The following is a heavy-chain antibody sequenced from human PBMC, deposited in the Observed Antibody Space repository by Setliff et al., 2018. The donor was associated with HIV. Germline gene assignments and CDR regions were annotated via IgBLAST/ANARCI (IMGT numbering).Heavy chain of an antibody. CDR2: IIPIFGTT. CDR3: ARGRNYDSSGYGDYYYYMDV. CDR1: GDTFNNYG. V-gene: IGHV1-69*13. J-gene: IGHJ6*03. Sequence: GASVKVSCKVSGDTFNNYGLNWVRQAPGQGLEWMGGIIPIFGTTHYAQKFQGRVTVTADESTSTAYMQLSSLRSDDTAVYYCARGRNYDSSGYGDYYYYMDVWGKGTTVTVSS. D-gene: IGHD3-22*01.